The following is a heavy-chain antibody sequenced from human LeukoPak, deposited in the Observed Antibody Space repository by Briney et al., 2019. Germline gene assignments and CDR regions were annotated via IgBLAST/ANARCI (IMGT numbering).Heavy chain of an antibody. CDR2: IIPIFGTA. V-gene: IGHV1-69*13. J-gene: IGHJ4*02. CDR1: GGTFSSYA. Sequence: SVKVSCKASGGTFSSYAISWVRQAPGQGLEWMGGIIPIFGTANYAQKFQGRVTITADESTSTAYMELSSLRSEDTAVYYCARSRGHLAARPWNYWGQGTLVTVSS. CDR3: ARSRGHLAARPWNY. D-gene: IGHD6-6*01.